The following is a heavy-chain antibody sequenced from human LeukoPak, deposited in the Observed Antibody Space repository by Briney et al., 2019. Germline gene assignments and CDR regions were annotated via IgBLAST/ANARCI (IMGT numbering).Heavy chain of an antibody. J-gene: IGHJ3*01. CDR1: GGSISSGSYY. D-gene: IGHD3-10*01. CDR3: AKPSNYYGSATDAFDF. Sequence: PSETLSLTCTVSGGSISSGSYYWSWIRQPAGKGLEWIGRFYTTGSTNYNPSLKSRVTISVDKSKNQFSLELSSVTAADTAVYYCAKPSNYYGSATDAFDFWGQGTMVTVSS. V-gene: IGHV4-61*02. CDR2: FYTTGST.